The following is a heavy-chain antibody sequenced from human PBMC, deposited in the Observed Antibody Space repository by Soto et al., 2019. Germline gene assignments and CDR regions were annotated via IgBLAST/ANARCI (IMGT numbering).Heavy chain of an antibody. CDR1: GFTFSSYW. D-gene: IGHD5-12*01. V-gene: IGHV3-7*03. Sequence: EVQLVESGGGLVQPGGSLRLSCAASGFTFSSYWMSWVRQAPGKGQEWVANIKQDGSEKYYVDSVKGRFTISRDNAKNSLYLQMNSLRAEDTAVYYCARGRGYSGYYFDYWGQGTLVTVSS. CDR3: ARGRGYSGYYFDY. CDR2: IKQDGSEK. J-gene: IGHJ4*02.